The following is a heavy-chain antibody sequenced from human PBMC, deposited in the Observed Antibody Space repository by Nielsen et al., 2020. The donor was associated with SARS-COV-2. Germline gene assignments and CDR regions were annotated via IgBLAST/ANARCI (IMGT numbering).Heavy chain of an antibody. V-gene: IGHV3-48*01. J-gene: IGHJ4*02. CDR1: GFTFSSYS. CDR3: ASWSKG. CDR2: ISSGSSTI. Sequence: GESLKISCAASGFTFSSYSMNWVRQAPGKGLEWVSYISSGSSTIYYADSVRGRFTISRDNAKTSLYLQMNSLRAEDMAVYYCASWSKGWGQGTLVTVSS.